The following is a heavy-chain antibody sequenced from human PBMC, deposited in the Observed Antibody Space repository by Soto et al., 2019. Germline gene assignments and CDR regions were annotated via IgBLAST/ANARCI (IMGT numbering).Heavy chain of an antibody. CDR3: ARDSLWFGDHYGMDV. J-gene: IGHJ6*02. CDR2: IYHSGST. D-gene: IGHD3-10*01. Sequence: SETLSLTCAISGGSISSSNWWSWVRQPPGKGLEWIGEIYHSGSTNYNPSLKSRVTISVDKSKDQFSLKLSSVTAADTAVYYCARDSLWFGDHYGMDVWGQGTTVTVSS. V-gene: IGHV4-4*02. CDR1: GGSISSSNW.